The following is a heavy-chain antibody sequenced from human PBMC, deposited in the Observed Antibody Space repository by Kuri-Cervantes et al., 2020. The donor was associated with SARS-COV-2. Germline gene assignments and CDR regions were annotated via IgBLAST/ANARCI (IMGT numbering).Heavy chain of an antibody. CDR1: GYTFTSYD. CDR2: IIPIFGTA. Sequence: SVKVSCKASGYTFTSYDISWVRQAPGQGLEWMGGIIPIFGTANYAQKFQGRVTITADESTSTAYMELSSLRSEDTAVYYCASWGRDWYFDLWGRGTLVTVSS. V-gene: IGHV1-69*13. D-gene: IGHD3-16*01. J-gene: IGHJ2*01. CDR3: ASWGRDWYFDL.